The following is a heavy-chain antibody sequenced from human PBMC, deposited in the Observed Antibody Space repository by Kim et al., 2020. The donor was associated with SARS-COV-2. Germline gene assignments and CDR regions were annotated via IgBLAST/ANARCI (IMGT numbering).Heavy chain of an antibody. J-gene: IGHJ4*02. V-gene: IGHV3-23*01. Sequence: GGSLRLSCAASGFTFSDVSMAWVRQAPGKGLEWVASISGDSHYTFYAESVRGRFTISRENFKNTLYLQMNSLRAEDTAVYYCARPSENHCIIQEAATRGFFDHWGQGTLVTVSS. D-gene: IGHD2-15*01. CDR2: ISGDSHYT. CDR1: GFTFSDVS. CDR3: ARPSENHCIIQEAATRGFFDH.